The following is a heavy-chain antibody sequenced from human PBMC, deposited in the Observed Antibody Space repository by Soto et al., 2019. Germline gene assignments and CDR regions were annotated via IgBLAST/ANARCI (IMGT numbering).Heavy chain of an antibody. CDR1: GGSISSSSYY. D-gene: IGHD5-18*01. V-gene: IGHV4-39*01. CDR3: ARPIGYSYGYWFDP. Sequence: SETLSLTCTVSGGSISSSSYYWGWIRQPPGKGLEWIGSIYYSGSTYYNPSLKSRVTISVDTSKNQFSLKLSSVTAADTAVYYCARPIGYSYGYWFDPWGQGTLVTVSS. CDR2: IYYSGST. J-gene: IGHJ5*02.